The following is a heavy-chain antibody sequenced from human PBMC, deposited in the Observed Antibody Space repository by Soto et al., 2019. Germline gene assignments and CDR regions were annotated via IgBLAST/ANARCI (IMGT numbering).Heavy chain of an antibody. CDR3: ARHPRDGYYYSGMDV. CDR2: IDPSDSYT. J-gene: IGHJ6*02. V-gene: IGHV5-10-1*01. CDR1: GYSFTSYW. Sequence: PGQSLKISCKGSGYSFTSYWISWVRQMPGKGLEWMGRIDPSDSYTNYSPSFQGHVTISADKSISTAYLQWSSLKASDTAMYYCARHPRDGYYYSGMDVWGQGTTVTVSS.